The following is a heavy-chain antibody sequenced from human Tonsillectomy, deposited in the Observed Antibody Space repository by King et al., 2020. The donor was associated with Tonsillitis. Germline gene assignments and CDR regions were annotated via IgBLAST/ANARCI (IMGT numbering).Heavy chain of an antibody. CDR3: ATAKITVAPYYHIDV. V-gene: IGHV1-24*01. Sequence: VQLVQSGAEVKKPGASVKVSCKVSGYSLSELSVHWVRQAPGKGLEWMGGFDPEDGETIYAQKFQGRVTMTEDTSTDIAHMELSSLRSEDTAVYYCATAKITVAPYYHIDVWGKGTTVTVSS. CDR2: FDPEDGET. J-gene: IGHJ6*03. D-gene: IGHD3-16*01. CDR1: GYSLSELS.